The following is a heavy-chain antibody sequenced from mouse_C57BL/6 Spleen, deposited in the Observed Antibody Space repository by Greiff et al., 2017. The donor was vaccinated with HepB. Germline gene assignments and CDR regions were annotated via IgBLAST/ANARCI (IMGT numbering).Heavy chain of an antibody. Sequence: VQLQQSGPELVKPGASVKISCKASGYAFSSSWMNWVKQRPGKGLEWIGRIYPGDGDTNYNGKFKGKATLTADKSSSTAYMQLSSLTSEDSAVYFCASDDYDGGWYFDVWGTGTTVTVSS. D-gene: IGHD2-4*01. CDR3: ASDDYDGGWYFDV. CDR2: IYPGDGDT. J-gene: IGHJ1*03. V-gene: IGHV1-82*01. CDR1: GYAFSSSW.